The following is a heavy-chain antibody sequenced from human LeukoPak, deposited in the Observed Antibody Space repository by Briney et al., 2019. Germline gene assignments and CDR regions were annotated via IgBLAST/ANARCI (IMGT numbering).Heavy chain of an antibody. V-gene: IGHV4-38-2*02. CDR1: GYSISSGYY. CDR2: INHSGST. CDR3: ARRPQLWFAMAVDY. J-gene: IGHJ4*02. D-gene: IGHD3-10*01. Sequence: SETLSLTCTVSGYSISSGYYWSWIRQPPGKGLEWIGEINHSGSTNYNPSLKSRVTISVNTSKNQFSLKLSSVTAADTAVYYCARRPQLWFAMAVDYWGQGTLVTVSS.